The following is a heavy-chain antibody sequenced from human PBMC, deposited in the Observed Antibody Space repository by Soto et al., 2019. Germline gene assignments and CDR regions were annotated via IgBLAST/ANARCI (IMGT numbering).Heavy chain of an antibody. Sequence: PSETLSLTCSVSGGSVTGSCWSWVRQPPGKGLEWIGYIDYNGSAHYNPSLTSRVSISVDTSNNHFSLKLSSVTAADTAVYYCARHFSVDYFDYWGQGALVTVSS. CDR1: GGSVTGSC. V-gene: IGHV4-59*08. J-gene: IGHJ4*02. CDR2: IDYNGSA. CDR3: ARHFSVDYFDY.